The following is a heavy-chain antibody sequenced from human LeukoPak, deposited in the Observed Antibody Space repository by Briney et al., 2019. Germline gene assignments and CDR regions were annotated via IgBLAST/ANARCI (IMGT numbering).Heavy chain of an antibody. J-gene: IGHJ3*02. CDR1: GFTFSSYG. CDR2: IWYDECNK. Sequence: GGSLRLSCAASGFTFSSYGMRWVRQAPGKGLEWVAVIWYDECNKHYADSEKVRFIISRDNSKNTLYLQMNSLSAEDTAVYYCAKVDCSSTSCYKRGYAFDIWGQGTMVTVSS. CDR3: AKVDCSSTSCYKRGYAFDI. V-gene: IGHV3-33*06. D-gene: IGHD2-2*02.